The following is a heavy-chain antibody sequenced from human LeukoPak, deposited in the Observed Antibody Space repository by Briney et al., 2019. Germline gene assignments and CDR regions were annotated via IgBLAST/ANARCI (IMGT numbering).Heavy chain of an antibody. D-gene: IGHD6-13*01. V-gene: IGHV4-61*01. CDR3: ARVSVAGTGPDY. CDR1: GGSVSSGSYY. J-gene: IGHJ4*02. Sequence: SETLSLTCTVSGGSVSSGSYYWSWLRQPPGKGLEWIGFMSNSGHTDSSPSLKSRVTISLDTSKSQFSPKLNSVTAADTAVYYCARVSVAGTGPDYWGQGTLVTVSS. CDR2: MSNSGHT.